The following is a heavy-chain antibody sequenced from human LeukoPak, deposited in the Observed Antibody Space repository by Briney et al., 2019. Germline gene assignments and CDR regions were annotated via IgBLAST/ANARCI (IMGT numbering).Heavy chain of an antibody. CDR1: GGSISSYY. D-gene: IGHD3-22*01. V-gene: IGHV4-59*08. CDR3: ARVAYYYDSSGYYYRDAFDI. J-gene: IGHJ3*02. CDR2: IYYSGST. Sequence: SETLSLTRTVSGGSISSYYWSWIRQPPGKGLEWIGYIYYSGSTNYNPSLKSRVTISVDTSKNQFSLKLSSVTAADTAVYYCARVAYYYDSSGYYYRDAFDIWGQGTMVTVSS.